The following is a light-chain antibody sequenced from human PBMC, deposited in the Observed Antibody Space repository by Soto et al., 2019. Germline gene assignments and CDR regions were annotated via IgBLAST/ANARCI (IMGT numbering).Light chain of an antibody. Sequence: LTQAPSSLYLSPGERVTLSCRASQRVSNSHLAWYQQSPGQAPRLLIFDASNRATGIPDRFSGSGSGTDFTLTISSLEPEDSAVYHCQQYSQSPPWTFAHGPNVDIK. CDR2: DAS. CDR3: QQYSQSPPWT. V-gene: IGKV3-20*01. J-gene: IGKJ1*01. CDR1: QRVSNSH.